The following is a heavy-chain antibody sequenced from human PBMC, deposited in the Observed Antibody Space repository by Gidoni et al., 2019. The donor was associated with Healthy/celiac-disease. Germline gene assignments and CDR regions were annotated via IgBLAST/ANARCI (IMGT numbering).Heavy chain of an antibody. CDR1: CGSFSGYY. V-gene: IGHV4-34*01. D-gene: IGHD6-19*01. Sequence: QVQLQQWGAGLLKPPETLSLTCAVYCGSFSGYYWRWIRQPPGKGLEWIGEINHSGSTNYNPSLKSRVTRSVDTSKNQFSLKLSSVTAADTAVYYCARGSGSSGWYVPPVVRGVYFDYWGQGTLVTVSS. CDR2: INHSGST. J-gene: IGHJ4*02. CDR3: ARGSGSSGWYVPPVVRGVYFDY.